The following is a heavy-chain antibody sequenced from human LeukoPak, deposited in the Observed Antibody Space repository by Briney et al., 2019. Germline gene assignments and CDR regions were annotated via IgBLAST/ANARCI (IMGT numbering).Heavy chain of an antibody. CDR3: AADGDSSSWPSFFPYYYYYYMDV. J-gene: IGHJ6*03. CDR2: IIPIFGTA. Sequence: SVKVSCKASGGTFSSYAISWVRQAPGRGLEWMGGIIPIFGTANYAQKFQGRVTITADESTSTAYMELSSLRSEDTAVYYCAADGDSSSWPSFFPYYYYYYMDVWGKGTTVTVSS. V-gene: IGHV1-69*01. D-gene: IGHD6-13*01. CDR1: GGTFSSYA.